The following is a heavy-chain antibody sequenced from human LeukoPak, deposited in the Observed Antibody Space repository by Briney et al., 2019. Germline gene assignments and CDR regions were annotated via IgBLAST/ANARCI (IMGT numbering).Heavy chain of an antibody. V-gene: IGHV3-23*01. CDR1: GFTFSSYA. J-gene: IGHJ5*02. CDR2: ISGSGGST. D-gene: IGHD3-3*01. CDR3: ARDTYYDFWSGYSTGWFDP. Sequence: QPGGSLRLSCAASGFTFSSYAMSWVRQAPGKGLEWVSAISGSGGSTYYADSVKGRFTISRDNAKNSLYLQMNSLRAEDTAVYYCARDTYYDFWSGYSTGWFDPWGQGTLVTVSS.